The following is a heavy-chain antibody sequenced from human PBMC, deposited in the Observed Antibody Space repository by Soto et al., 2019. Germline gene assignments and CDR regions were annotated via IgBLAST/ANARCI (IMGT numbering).Heavy chain of an antibody. Sequence: QVQLVQSGAEVKKPGSSVKVSCKASGGTFSSYAISWVRQAPGQGLEWMGGIIPISDTTNYAQKFQGRVTITADESTSTAYMELSSLRSEDTAAYYCARSQGSSTSLEIYYYYYYGMDVWGQGTTVTVSS. D-gene: IGHD2-2*01. CDR3: ARSQGSSTSLEIYYYYYYGMDV. J-gene: IGHJ6*02. CDR2: IIPISDTT. CDR1: GGTFSSYA. V-gene: IGHV1-69*01.